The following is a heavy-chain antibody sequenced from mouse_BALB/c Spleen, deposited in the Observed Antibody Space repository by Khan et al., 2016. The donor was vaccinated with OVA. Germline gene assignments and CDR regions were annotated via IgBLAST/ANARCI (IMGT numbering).Heavy chain of an antibody. CDR2: IDPFSGGI. J-gene: IGHJ3*01. D-gene: IGHD2-2*01. CDR1: GYSFTSYY. CDR3: TRHGYVACFTY. Sequence: LQQSGPELMKPGASVKISCKASGYSFTSYYIHWIMQSHGKSLEWIGYIDPFSGGITYNQKFKGKATLTVDKSSSTAYIYFSNLTSEDSAVYYCTRHGYVACFTYWGQGTLVTVSA. V-gene: IGHV1S135*01.